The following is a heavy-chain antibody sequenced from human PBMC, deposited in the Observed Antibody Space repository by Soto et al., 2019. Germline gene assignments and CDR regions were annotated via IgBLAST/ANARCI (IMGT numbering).Heavy chain of an antibody. V-gene: IGHV3-30-3*01. CDR2: ISYDGSNK. CDR3: ARDRGPQEDTAIFL. J-gene: IGHJ4*02. D-gene: IGHD5-18*01. CDR1: GFTFSSYA. Sequence: QVQLVESGGGVVQPGRSLRLSCAASGFTFSSYAMHWVRQAPGKGLEWVAVISYDGSNKYYADSVKGRFTISRDNSKNTLYLQMNSLRAEDTAVYYCARDRGPQEDTAIFLWGQGTLVTVSS.